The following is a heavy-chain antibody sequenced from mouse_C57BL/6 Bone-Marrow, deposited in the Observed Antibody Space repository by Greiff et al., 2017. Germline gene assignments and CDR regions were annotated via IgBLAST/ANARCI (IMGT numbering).Heavy chain of an antibody. V-gene: IGHV5-17*01. CDR2: ISSGSSTI. D-gene: IGHD4-1*01. J-gene: IGHJ3*01. CDR1: GFTFSDYG. CDR3: ARRTGTGGAWFAY. Sequence: EVQLVESGGGLVKPGGSLKLSCAASGFTFSDYGMHWVRQAPEKGLEWVAYISSGSSTINYADTVKGRFTFSRDNAKNTLFLQMTSLRSEDTAMYYCARRTGTGGAWFAYWGQGTLVTVSA.